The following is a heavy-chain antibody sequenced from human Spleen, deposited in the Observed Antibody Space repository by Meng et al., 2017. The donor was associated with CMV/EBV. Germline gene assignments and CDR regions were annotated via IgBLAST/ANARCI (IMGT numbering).Heavy chain of an antibody. CDR1: GFTFSSYA. J-gene: IGHJ4*02. CDR2: TSYDGNKK. Sequence: GESLKISCAASGFTFSSYAMDWVRQAPGKGLEWVAVTSYDGNKKYYADSVKGRFTISRDNSKNTLYLQMNSLRAEDTAVYYCARAPTQYYDFWSGYYDYWGQGTLVTVSS. V-gene: IGHV3-30-3*01. D-gene: IGHD3-3*01. CDR3: ARAPTQYYDFWSGYYDY.